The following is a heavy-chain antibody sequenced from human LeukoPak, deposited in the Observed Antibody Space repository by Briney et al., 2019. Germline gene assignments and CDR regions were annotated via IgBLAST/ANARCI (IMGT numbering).Heavy chain of an antibody. CDR3: ARDVAAAAPFYYYYGMDV. D-gene: IGHD6-13*01. V-gene: IGHV3-48*03. CDR1: GFTFSSYE. J-gene: IGHJ6*02. Sequence: PGGSLRLSCAASGFTFSSYEMNWVRQAPGKGLEWVSYISSSGSTIYYADSVKGRFTISRDNAKNSLSLQMNSLRAEDTAVYYCARDVAAAAPFYYYYGMDVWGQGTTVTVSS. CDR2: ISSSGSTI.